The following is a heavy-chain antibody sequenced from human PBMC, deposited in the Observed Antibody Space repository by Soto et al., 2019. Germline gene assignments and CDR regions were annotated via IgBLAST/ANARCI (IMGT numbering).Heavy chain of an antibody. V-gene: IGHV3-48*03. D-gene: IGHD3-10*01. CDR1: GFTFSSYE. CDR3: ARDPQPITMIRGYYYYAMDV. CDR2: ISSSGSNI. J-gene: IGHJ6*02. Sequence: EVQLVESGGGLVQPGGSLRLSCAASGFTFSSYEMNWVRQAPGKGLEWVSYISSSGSNIDYADSVKGRFTISRDSAKNSLYLQMNSLRAEDTAAYYCARDPQPITMIRGYYYYAMDVWGQGTTVTVSS.